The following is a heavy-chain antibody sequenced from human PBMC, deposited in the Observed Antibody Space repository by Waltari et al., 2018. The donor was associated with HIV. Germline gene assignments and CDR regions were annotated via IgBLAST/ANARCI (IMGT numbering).Heavy chain of an antibody. V-gene: IGHV4-39*01. CDR3: ARAPYYYDSSATEYFDL. CDR2: IYYSVIT. J-gene: IGHJ2*01. Sequence: QLQLQESGPGLVKPSETLSLTCTVSGGSISSSSYYWGWLRQPPGKGLEWIGSIYYSVITCNNPSLKGRVTIAVDTSNNQFALKLSSGTAADTAVYYCARAPYYYDSSATEYFDLWGRGTLVTVSS. CDR1: GGSISSSSYY. D-gene: IGHD3-22*01.